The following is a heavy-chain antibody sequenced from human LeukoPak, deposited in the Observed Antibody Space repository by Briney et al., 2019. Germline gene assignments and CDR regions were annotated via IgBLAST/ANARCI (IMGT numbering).Heavy chain of an antibody. Sequence: GESLKISCKASGYSFTTYWIGWVRQMPGKGLEWMGITYPGDSDTRYSPSFQGQVTMSVDKSISTAYLQWSSLKASDTAMYYCARHLNAGSVGAPLYFDSWGQGTLVTVSS. CDR3: ARHLNAGSVGAPLYFDS. J-gene: IGHJ4*02. CDR2: TYPGDSDT. CDR1: GYSFTTYW. V-gene: IGHV5-51*01. D-gene: IGHD1-26*01.